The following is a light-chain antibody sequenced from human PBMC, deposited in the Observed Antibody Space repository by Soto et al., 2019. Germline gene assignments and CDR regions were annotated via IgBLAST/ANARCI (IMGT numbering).Light chain of an antibody. V-gene: IGLV2-14*01. CDR2: EVS. Sequence: AALPQPDPVADYHEQSFTLSSTGTRSDVGGYNYVYWYQQHPGKAPKLMIYEVSNRTSGVSNRFSGSKSGNTASLTISGLQSEDEGDYYCSSYTSSSTYVFGTGT. CDR3: SSYTSSSTYV. J-gene: IGLJ1*01. CDR1: RSDVGGYNY.